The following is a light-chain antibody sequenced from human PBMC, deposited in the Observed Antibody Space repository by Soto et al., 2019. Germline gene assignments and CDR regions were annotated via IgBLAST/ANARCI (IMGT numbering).Light chain of an antibody. CDR2: DAS. J-gene: IGKJ2*01. CDR1: QSISSW. V-gene: IGKV1-5*01. CDR3: QQYNSYPPYT. Sequence: DIQMTQPPSTLSASVGDRVTITCRARQSISSWLAWYQQKPGKAPKLLIYDASSLESGVPSRFSGSGSGTEFTLTISSLQPDDFATYYCQQYNSYPPYTFGQGTKLEIK.